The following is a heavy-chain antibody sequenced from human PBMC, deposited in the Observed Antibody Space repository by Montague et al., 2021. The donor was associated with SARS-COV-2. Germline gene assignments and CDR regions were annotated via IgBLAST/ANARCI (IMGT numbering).Heavy chain of an antibody. J-gene: IGHJ6*02. CDR2: INHSGST. CDR3: TREGYQVLWSDYYYYGMDV. D-gene: IGHD2-2*01. V-gene: IGHV4-34*01. Sequence: SETLSLTCAVYGGSLSGYYWSWIRQPPGKGLEWIGEINHSGSTNYNPSLKSRVTISVDTSKNQFSLKLSSVTAADTAVYYCTREGYQVLWSDYYYYGMDVGGQGTTVTVSS. CDR1: GGSLSGYY.